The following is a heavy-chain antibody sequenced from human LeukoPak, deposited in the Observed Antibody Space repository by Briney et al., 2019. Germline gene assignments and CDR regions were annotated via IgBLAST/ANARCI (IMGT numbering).Heavy chain of an antibody. J-gene: IGHJ6*02. D-gene: IGHD1-26*01. V-gene: IGHV3-11*01. CDR1: GFTFSDYY. CDR3: ARGGAQGMGV. Sequence: PGGSLRLSCAASGFTFSDYYMTWIRQAPGKGLEWVSYISGVASDIYYGDSVKGRFTISRDNAKNSVYLQMNSLRAEDTAVYYCARGGAQGMGVWGQGTTVTVSS. CDR2: ISGVASDI.